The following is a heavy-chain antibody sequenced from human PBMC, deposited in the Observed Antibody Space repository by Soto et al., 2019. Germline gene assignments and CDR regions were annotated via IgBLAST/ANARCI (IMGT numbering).Heavy chain of an antibody. CDR1: GDTFSSYT. Sequence: QVQLVQSGAEVKKPGSSVKVSCRASGDTFSSYTVNWVRQAPGRGLEWLGRIIPALGTTDYAQKFKGRVTITADKSTNIVYMELSSLRSEDRAVYYCARRRYCGYDCYHKHYYGMDVWGQGTTVTVAS. CDR3: ARRRYCGYDCYHKHYYGMDV. D-gene: IGHD2-21*02. J-gene: IGHJ6*02. V-gene: IGHV1-69*08. CDR2: IIPALGTT.